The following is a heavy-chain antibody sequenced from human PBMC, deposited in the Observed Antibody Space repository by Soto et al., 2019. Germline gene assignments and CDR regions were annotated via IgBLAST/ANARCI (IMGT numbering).Heavy chain of an antibody. CDR1: GGSISGYY. V-gene: IGHV4-59*01. J-gene: IGHJ4*02. Sequence: PSETLSLTCTVSGGSISGYYWSWIRQPPGKGLEWIGYIDDSETTNYNPSLKSRVTMSVDTSKKQFSLKLSSVTAADTAVYYCARHYYFDCWGQGTLVNVSS. CDR3: ARHYYFDC. CDR2: IDDSETT.